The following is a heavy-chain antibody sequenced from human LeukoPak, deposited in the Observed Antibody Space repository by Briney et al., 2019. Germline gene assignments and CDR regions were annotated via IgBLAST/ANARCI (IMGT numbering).Heavy chain of an antibody. CDR2: IHHSGRL. Sequence: SETLSLTCAVSGDSIGSNKWWTWVRQPPGKGLEWIGEIHHSGRLNYSPSLKSRVTIPVDKSKNHFSLNLNSITSADTAIYYCARGGDWKFDYWGQGALVTVSS. V-gene: IGHV4-4*02. D-gene: IGHD1-1*01. J-gene: IGHJ4*02. CDR3: ARGGDWKFDY. CDR1: GDSIGSNKW.